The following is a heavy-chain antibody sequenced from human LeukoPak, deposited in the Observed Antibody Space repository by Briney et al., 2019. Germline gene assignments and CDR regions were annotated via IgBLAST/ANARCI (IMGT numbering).Heavy chain of an antibody. J-gene: IGHJ4*02. CDR3: ARAPTYYYDSSGYRNRSPFDY. V-gene: IGHV1-18*01. D-gene: IGHD3-22*01. CDR1: GYTFTSYG. Sequence: ASGKLSRTASGYTFTSYGITMGRQAPGPGLGWMGWISAYNSNTNYAQKLQGRVTMTTDTSTSRAYMELRSLRSDDTAVYYCARAPTYYYDSSGYRNRSPFDYWGQGTLVTVSS. CDR2: ISAYNSNT.